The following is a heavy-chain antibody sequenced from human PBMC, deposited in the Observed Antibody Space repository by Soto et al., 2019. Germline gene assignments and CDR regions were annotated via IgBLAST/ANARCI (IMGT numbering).Heavy chain of an antibody. Sequence: GGSLRLSCAASGFTFSSYGIHWVRQAPGKGLEWVAVISFDGSNKYYADSVKGRFTISRDNSKNTLYLQMSRLRPEDTAVYYCAKDRGIQLWSHYFDFWGQGTLVPVSS. CDR1: GFTFSSYG. CDR2: ISFDGSNK. J-gene: IGHJ4*02. CDR3: AKDRGIQLWSHYFDF. D-gene: IGHD5-18*01. V-gene: IGHV3-30*18.